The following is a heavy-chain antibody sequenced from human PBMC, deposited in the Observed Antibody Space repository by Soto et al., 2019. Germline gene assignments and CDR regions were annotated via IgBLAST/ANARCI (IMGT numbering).Heavy chain of an antibody. CDR1: GDSVSSSSAA. Sequence: SQTLSLTCAISGDSVSSSSAAWNWIRQSPSRGLEWLGRTYYRSKWYTDYALSLKSRMTISPDTSKNQISLQLNSVTPEDTALYYCAREGFSGYDSLGFDPWGQGTLVTVSS. CDR3: AREGFSGYDSLGFDP. D-gene: IGHD5-12*01. CDR2: TYYRSKWYT. V-gene: IGHV6-1*01. J-gene: IGHJ5*02.